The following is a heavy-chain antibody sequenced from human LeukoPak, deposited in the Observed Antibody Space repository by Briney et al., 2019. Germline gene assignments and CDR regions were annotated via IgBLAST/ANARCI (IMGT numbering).Heavy chain of an antibody. D-gene: IGHD5-12*01. CDR2: ISGDGGRT. Sequence: GGSLRLSCAASGFTFDDYAMHWVRQAPGKGLEWVSLISGDGGRTYYADSVNGRFTISRDNSKNSLYLQMNSLRIEDTALYYCAKDIGGYSYAADYWGQGTLVTVSS. CDR3: AKDIGGYSYAADY. V-gene: IGHV3-43*02. CDR1: GFTFDDYA. J-gene: IGHJ4*02.